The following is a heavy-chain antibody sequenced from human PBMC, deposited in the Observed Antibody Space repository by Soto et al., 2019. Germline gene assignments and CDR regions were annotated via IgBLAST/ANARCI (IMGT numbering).Heavy chain of an antibody. Sequence: QLHLVQSGAVVKKPGASVTVSCSASGYPVTAYYMHWVRQAPGRGLEWMGGINPATGAAKYTQTFQGRVTMTRDTSTSKVFKELSGLTSGDAAVFYGARGGGVGVAGSAAFDMWGQGTLVTVSS. CDR2: INPATGAA. CDR1: GYPVTAYY. V-gene: IGHV1-2*02. D-gene: IGHD3-3*01. CDR3: ARGGGVGVAGSAAFDM. J-gene: IGHJ3*02.